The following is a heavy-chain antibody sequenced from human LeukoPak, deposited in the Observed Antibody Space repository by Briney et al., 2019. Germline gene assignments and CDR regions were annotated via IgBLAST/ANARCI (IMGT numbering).Heavy chain of an antibody. CDR1: RFTFSSYA. CDR3: ARDKGDIVVVPAASPDY. Sequence: GGSLRLSCAASRFTFSSYAMHWVRQAPGKGLEWVAVISYDGSNKYYADSVKGRFTISRDNSKNTLYLQMNSLRAEDTAVYYCARDKGDIVVVPAASPDYWGQGTLVTVSS. V-gene: IGHV3-30-3*01. D-gene: IGHD2-2*01. CDR2: ISYDGSNK. J-gene: IGHJ4*02.